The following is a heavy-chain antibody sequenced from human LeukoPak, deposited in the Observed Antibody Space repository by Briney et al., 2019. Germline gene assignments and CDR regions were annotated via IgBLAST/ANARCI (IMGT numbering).Heavy chain of an antibody. J-gene: IGHJ4*02. CDR3: ARGGNPAHGSGTTDY. V-gene: IGHV3-11*01. CDR1: GFTFSDYY. D-gene: IGHD1-26*01. Sequence: GGSLRLSCAASGFTFSDYYMSWIRQAPGKGLEWGSYISSSGSTIYYADSVKGRFTISRDNAKNSLYLQMYSLRAEDTAVNYCARGGNPAHGSGTTDYWGQGTLVTVSS. CDR2: ISSSGSTI.